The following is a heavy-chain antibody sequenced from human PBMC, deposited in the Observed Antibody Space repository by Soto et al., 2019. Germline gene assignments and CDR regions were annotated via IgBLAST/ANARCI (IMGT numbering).Heavy chain of an antibody. Sequence: SETLSLTCDVYGGSFSGNYWSWIRQPPGEGLEWIGEINDSGHTKINPSLKSRVTMSVDTSRHQFSLNLISVTAADTAVFYCARVNYFWSEGYYYYGLDVWAQGTTVPVS. CDR2: INDSGHT. D-gene: IGHD3-3*01. J-gene: IGHJ6*02. CDR3: ARVNYFWSEGYYYYGLDV. V-gene: IGHV4-34*01. CDR1: GGSFSGNY.